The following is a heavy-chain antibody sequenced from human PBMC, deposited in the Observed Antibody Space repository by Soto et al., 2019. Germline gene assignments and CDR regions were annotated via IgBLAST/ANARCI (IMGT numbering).Heavy chain of an antibody. J-gene: IGHJ2*01. V-gene: IGHV1-3*01. Sequence: GASVKVSCKASGYTFTSYTMHWVRQAPGQRLEWMGWINAGNGNTKYSQKFQGRVTITRDTSASTAYMELSSLRSEDTAVSYCARGGIPYWYFDLWGSGTLVTVSS. D-gene: IGHD1-26*01. CDR3: ARGGIPYWYFDL. CDR2: INAGNGNT. CDR1: GYTFTSYT.